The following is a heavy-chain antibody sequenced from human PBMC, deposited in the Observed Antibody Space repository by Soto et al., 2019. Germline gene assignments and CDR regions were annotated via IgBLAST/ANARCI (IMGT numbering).Heavy chain of an antibody. CDR1: GFTFSSYG. D-gene: IGHD1-26*01. V-gene: IGHV3-33*01. Sequence: PGESLKISCAASGFTFSSYGMHWVRQAPGKGLEWVAVIWYDGSNKYYADSVKGRFTISRDNSKNTLYLQMNSLRAEDTAVYYCARVVGWELLYFDYWGQGTLVTVSS. J-gene: IGHJ4*02. CDR2: IWYDGSNK. CDR3: ARVVGWELLYFDY.